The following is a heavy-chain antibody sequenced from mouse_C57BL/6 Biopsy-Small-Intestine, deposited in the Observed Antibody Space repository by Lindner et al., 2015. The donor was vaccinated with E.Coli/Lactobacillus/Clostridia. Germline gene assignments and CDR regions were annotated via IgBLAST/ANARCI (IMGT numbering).Heavy chain of an antibody. CDR1: GYSITSGYY. V-gene: IGHV3-6*01. CDR3: ARGSYYGSSYDWYFDV. J-gene: IGHJ1*03. CDR2: ISYDGSD. Sequence: VQLQESGPGLVKPSQSLSLTCSVTGYSITSGYYWSWIRQFPGNKLEWMGYISYDGSDNYNPSLKDRISITRDTSKNQFFLKLNSVTTEDTATYYCARGSYYGSSYDWYFDVWGTGTTVTVSS. D-gene: IGHD1-1*01.